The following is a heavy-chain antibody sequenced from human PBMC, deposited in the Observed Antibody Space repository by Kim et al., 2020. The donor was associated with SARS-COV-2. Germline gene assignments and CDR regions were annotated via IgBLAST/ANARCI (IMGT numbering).Heavy chain of an antibody. J-gene: IGHJ3*02. D-gene: IGHD3-3*02. CDR1: GFTFTDSA. V-gene: IGHV3-73*01. CDR3: TLVSGTTLAFWAAFY. CDR2: ISSKGDSYET. Sequence: GGSLRLSCGASGFTFTDSAMHWVRRASGKGLEWVGRISSKGDSYETADSASVRGRFTIYKDDSRKTAYLQMQRLKDADPDDYYCTLVSGTTLAFWAAFY.